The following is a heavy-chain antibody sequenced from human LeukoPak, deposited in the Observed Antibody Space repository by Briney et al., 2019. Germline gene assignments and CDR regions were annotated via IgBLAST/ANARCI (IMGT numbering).Heavy chain of an antibody. V-gene: IGHV1-8*01. CDR3: TRGSSGRRDN. CDR2: MNPNSGNT. D-gene: IGHD6-19*01. CDR1: VYTFTSCD. Sequence: GASVTVSFKASVYTFTSCDINWVRQAPAQGLEWMGWMNPNSGNTGYGQSFQGRITMTRDISIGTAYMELSNLTSEDTAIYYCTRGSSGRRDNWGQGTLVTVSA. J-gene: IGHJ4*02.